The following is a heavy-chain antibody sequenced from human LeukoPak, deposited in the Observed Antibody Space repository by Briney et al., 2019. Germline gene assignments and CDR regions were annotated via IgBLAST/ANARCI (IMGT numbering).Heavy chain of an antibody. Sequence: GGSLRLSCAASGFTFRSYAMSWVRQAPGKGLEWVSVISGSGTSTDYADSVKGRFTISRDNSKNTLYLQMNSLRAEDTAVYYCAKVGYYNDSSGYYLDYFDYWGQGTLVTVSS. J-gene: IGHJ4*02. CDR1: GFTFRSYA. V-gene: IGHV3-23*01. D-gene: IGHD3-22*01. CDR3: AKVGYYNDSSGYYLDYFDY. CDR2: ISGSGTST.